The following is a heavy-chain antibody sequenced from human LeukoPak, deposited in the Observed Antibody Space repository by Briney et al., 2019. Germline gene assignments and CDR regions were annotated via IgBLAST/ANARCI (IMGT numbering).Heavy chain of an antibody. CDR1: GYTFTSYA. Sequence: GASVKVSCKASGYTFTSYAMHWVRQAPGQRLEWMGWINAGNGNTKYSQKFQGRVTITRDTSASTAYMELSSLRSEDTAVYYCARDYYYDSSGYWFSNWFDPWGQGTLVTVSS. CDR3: ARDYYYDSSGYWFSNWFDP. D-gene: IGHD3-22*01. V-gene: IGHV1-3*01. CDR2: INAGNGNT. J-gene: IGHJ5*02.